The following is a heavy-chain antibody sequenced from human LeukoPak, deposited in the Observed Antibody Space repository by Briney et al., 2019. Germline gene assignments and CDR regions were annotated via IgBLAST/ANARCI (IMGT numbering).Heavy chain of an antibody. J-gene: IGHJ4*02. CDR2: INPSGGST. CDR1: GYTFTSYY. D-gene: IGHD6-13*01. CDR3: AAEEGEGSSTPDFDY. Sequence: ASVKVSCKASGYTFTSYYRHWVRQAPGQGLEWMGIINPSGGSTNYAQKFQGRVTMTREMSKSTVYMELRSLRSEDTAVYYCAAEEGEGSSTPDFDYWGEGTLVTVSS. V-gene: IGHV1-46*01.